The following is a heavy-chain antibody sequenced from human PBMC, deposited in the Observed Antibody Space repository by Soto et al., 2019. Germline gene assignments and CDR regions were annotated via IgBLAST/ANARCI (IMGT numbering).Heavy chain of an antibody. CDR3: ATTGPY. Sequence: QVQLVESGGGVVQPGRSLRLSCAASGFTFSSYGMHWVRQAPGKGRXXVAVIWFDGSNKFYADSVKGRFTISRDNSKNTVSLQMNSLRDEDSAAYYCATTGPYWGQGTLVTVSS. CDR1: GFTFSSYG. V-gene: IGHV3-33*01. J-gene: IGHJ4*02. CDR2: IWFDGSNK.